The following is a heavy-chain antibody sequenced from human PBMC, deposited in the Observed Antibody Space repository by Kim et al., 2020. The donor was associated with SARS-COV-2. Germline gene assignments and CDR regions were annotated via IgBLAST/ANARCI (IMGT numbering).Heavy chain of an antibody. J-gene: IGHJ4*02. CDR2: ISGSGGST. CDR3: AKVSLGGSEALYDY. Sequence: GALRLSCAASGFTFSSYAMSWVRQAPGKGLEWVSAISGSGGSTYYADSVKGRFTISRDNSKNTLYLQMNSLRAEDTAVYYCAKVSLGGSEALYDYWGQGTLVTVSS. CDR1: GFTFSSYA. D-gene: IGHD3-10*01. V-gene: IGHV3-23*01.